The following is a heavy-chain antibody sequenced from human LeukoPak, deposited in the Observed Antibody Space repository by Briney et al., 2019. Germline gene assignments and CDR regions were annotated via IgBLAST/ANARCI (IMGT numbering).Heavy chain of an antibody. CDR3: ARAPMVRGDTLYYYYGMDV. J-gene: IGHJ6*02. Sequence: PGGSLRLSCAASGFSFSSYSMNWVRQAPGKGLEWVSSISSSSSYLYYADSVKGRFTISRDNAKNSLYLQMNSLRAEDTAVYYCARAPMVRGDTLYYYYGMDVWGQGTTVTVSS. CDR1: GFSFSSYS. V-gene: IGHV3-21*01. D-gene: IGHD3-10*01. CDR2: ISSSSSYL.